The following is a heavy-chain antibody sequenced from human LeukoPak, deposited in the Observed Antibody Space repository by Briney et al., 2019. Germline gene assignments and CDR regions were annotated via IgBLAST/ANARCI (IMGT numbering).Heavy chain of an antibody. V-gene: IGHV3-9*01. CDR1: GFTFVDYA. Sequence: PGRSLRLSCAASGFTFVDYAMHWVRQAPGKGLEWVSGISWNSGSIGYADSVKGRFTISRDNAKNSLYLQMNSLRAEDTALYYCAKDSGSYYDAFDIWGQGTMVTVSS. J-gene: IGHJ3*02. CDR3: AKDSGSYYDAFDI. D-gene: IGHD1-26*01. CDR2: ISWNSGSI.